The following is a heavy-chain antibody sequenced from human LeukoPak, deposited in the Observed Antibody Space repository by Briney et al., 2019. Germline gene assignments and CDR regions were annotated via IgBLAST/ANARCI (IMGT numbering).Heavy chain of an antibody. V-gene: IGHV3-74*01. Sequence: GGSPRLSRAASGFTFSNYWMHWVRQVPGKGLVWVSRIYRDGSNTDYADSVKGRFIISRDNVKNTLYLQMNSLRADDTAVYYCARDGDAYNFDFWGQGALVTVSS. CDR2: IYRDGSNT. J-gene: IGHJ4*02. CDR1: GFTFSNYW. CDR3: ARDGDAYNFDF. D-gene: IGHD5-24*01.